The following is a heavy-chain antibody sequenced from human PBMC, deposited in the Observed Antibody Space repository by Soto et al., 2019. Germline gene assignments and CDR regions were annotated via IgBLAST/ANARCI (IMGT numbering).Heavy chain of an antibody. CDR1: GFTFSSYS. V-gene: IGHV3-21*01. D-gene: IGHD6-6*01. CDR3: ARDLARRGSSSSGDY. Sequence: GGSLRLSCAASGFTFSSYSMNWVRQAPGKGLEWVSSISSSSSYIYHADSVKGRFTISRDNAKNSLYLQMNSLRAEDTAVYYCARDLARRGSSSSGDYWGQGTLVTVSS. CDR2: ISSSSSYI. J-gene: IGHJ4*02.